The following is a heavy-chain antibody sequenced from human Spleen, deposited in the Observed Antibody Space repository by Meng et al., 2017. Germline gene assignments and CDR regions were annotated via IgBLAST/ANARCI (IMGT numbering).Heavy chain of an antibody. CDR2: FVNYVDT. CDR1: GYMFSTYT. Sequence: QVQPVQSGAEVKKPGASVKVSCKTSGYMFSTYTITWVRQAPGQGLEWMGWFVNYVDTYPAPKFQGRVTMTTDTHTNTAFMELRSLTSDDTAVYYCARGTPGRSYSDYWGQGTLVTVSS. CDR3: ARGTPGRSYSDY. J-gene: IGHJ4*02. V-gene: IGHV1-18*01. D-gene: IGHD3-10*01.